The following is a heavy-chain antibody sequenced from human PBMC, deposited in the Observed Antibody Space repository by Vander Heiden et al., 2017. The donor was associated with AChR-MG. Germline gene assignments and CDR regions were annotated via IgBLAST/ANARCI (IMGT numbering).Heavy chain of an antibody. J-gene: IGHJ4*02. Sequence: EVQLVASGGGLVQPGGSLRLSCSASGLTFRAYPMLWVRQAPGKELQFVSSISNGGSTHDADSVKGRFTISRDNSKNTVYLQRSSLRAEDTAVYYCVKDLSWGYCHDWGQGTLVTVS. CDR1: GLTFRAYP. V-gene: IGHV3-64D*06. D-gene: IGHD2-15*01. CDR2: ISNGGST. CDR3: VKDLSWGYCHD.